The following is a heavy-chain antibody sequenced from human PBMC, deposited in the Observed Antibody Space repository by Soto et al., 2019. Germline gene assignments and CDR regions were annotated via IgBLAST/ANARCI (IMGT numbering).Heavy chain of an antibody. CDR1: GGSINSYY. V-gene: IGHV4-4*07. CDR2: IYTSGST. CDR3: ARDRKSGSCAFDY. Sequence: SETLSLTCTVSGGSINSYYWSWIRQPAGKGLEWIGRIYTSGSTNYNPSLKSRVTMSVDTSKNQFSLKLSSVTAADTAVYYCARDRKSGSCAFDYWGQRTLVTVSS. D-gene: IGHD1-26*01. J-gene: IGHJ4*02.